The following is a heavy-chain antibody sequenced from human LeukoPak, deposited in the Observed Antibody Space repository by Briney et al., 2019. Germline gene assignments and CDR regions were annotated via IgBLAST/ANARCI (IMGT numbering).Heavy chain of an antibody. Sequence: ASVKVSCKASGGTFSSYAISWVRQAPGQGLEWMGRIIPILGIANYAQKFQGRVTITADKSTSTAYMELSSLRSEDTAVYYCARDRNHYYDSSGYYYAPFDYWGQGALVTVSS. CDR3: ARDRNHYYDSSGYYYAPFDY. J-gene: IGHJ4*02. CDR2: IIPILGIA. V-gene: IGHV1-69*04. D-gene: IGHD3-22*01. CDR1: GGTFSSYA.